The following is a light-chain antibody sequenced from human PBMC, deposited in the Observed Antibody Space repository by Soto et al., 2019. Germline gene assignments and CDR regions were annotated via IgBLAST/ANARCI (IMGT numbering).Light chain of an antibody. V-gene: IGKV1-39*01. CDR2: AAS. Sequence: VQITQSPATLSGSVGDRVTITCRASQSISSYLNWYQQKPGKAPKLLIYAASSLQSGVPSRFSGSGSGTDFTLTISSLQPEDFATYYFKQSYSTPRWTVGPGTKVDIK. J-gene: IGKJ1*01. CDR3: KQSYSTPRWT. CDR1: QSISSY.